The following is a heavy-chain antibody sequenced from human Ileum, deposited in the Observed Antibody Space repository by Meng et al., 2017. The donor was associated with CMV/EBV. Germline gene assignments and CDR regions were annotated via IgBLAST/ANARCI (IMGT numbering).Heavy chain of an antibody. D-gene: IGHD1-26*01. Sequence: CKATEYNFTSNNIIWVRQAAGQGPGWMGWINTNTGNPTYAQGFTGRFVFSLDTSVSTTYLQISSLKAEDTAVYYCARDGLSGRYFDYWGQGTLVTVSS. CDR3: ARDGLSGRYFDY. V-gene: IGHV7-4-1*02. CDR2: INTNTGNP. J-gene: IGHJ4*02. CDR1: EYNFTSNN.